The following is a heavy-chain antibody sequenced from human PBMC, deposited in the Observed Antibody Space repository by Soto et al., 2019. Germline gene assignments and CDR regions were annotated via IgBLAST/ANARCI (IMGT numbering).Heavy chain of an antibody. D-gene: IGHD4-17*01. CDR1: GGSISSGGYY. CDR3: ARDSQATVVTLDYYYYYGMDV. V-gene: IGHV4-31*03. CDR2: IYYSGST. J-gene: IGHJ6*02. Sequence: QVQLQESGPGLVKPSQTLSLTCTVSGGSISSGGYYWSWIRQHPGKGLEWIGYIYYSGSTYYNPSLKSRVTISVDTSKNQFSLKLSSVTAADTAVYYCARDSQATVVTLDYYYYYGMDVWGQGTTVTVSS.